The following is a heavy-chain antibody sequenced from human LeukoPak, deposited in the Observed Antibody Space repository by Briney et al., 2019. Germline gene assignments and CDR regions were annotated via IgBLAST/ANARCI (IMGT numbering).Heavy chain of an antibody. CDR1: GFTPSTSA. D-gene: IGHD2-15*01. V-gene: IGHV3-64*01. CDR2: IRTYGGGT. CDR3: AICCSGVSCYSGYDY. Sequence: GGSLRLSCAASGFTPSTSAMLWVRATPGKGRVYVSAIRTYGGGTHYANTVKGTLTISKDNSTDTLYLQMGSRRAEDMARYYCAICCSGVSCYSGYDYWGQGTLVTVSS. J-gene: IGHJ4*02.